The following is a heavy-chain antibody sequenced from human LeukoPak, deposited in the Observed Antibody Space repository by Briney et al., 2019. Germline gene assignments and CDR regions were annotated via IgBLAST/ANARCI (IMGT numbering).Heavy chain of an antibody. J-gene: IGHJ6*03. Sequence: SETLSLTCAVYGGSFSGYYWSWIRQPPGKGLEWIGEINHSGSTNYNPSLKSRVTISVDTSKNQFSLKLSSVTAADTAVYYCGRGRITMVRGGYYYYYMDVWGKGTTVTVSS. CDR3: GRGRITMVRGGYYYYYMDV. CDR2: INHSGST. CDR1: GGSFSGYY. V-gene: IGHV4-34*01. D-gene: IGHD3-10*01.